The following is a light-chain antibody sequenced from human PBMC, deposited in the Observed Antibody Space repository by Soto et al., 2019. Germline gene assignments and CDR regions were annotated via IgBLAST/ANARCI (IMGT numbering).Light chain of an antibody. J-gene: IGKJ3*01. V-gene: IGKV3-15*01. CDR3: QQYGGSPLFT. Sequence: EIVLTQSPATLSVSPGESATLSCRASQNVNGNLAWYQQKPGQAPRLLLYSVSIRATGIPARFSGSGTGTEFTLTISSLQSEHFAVYSCQQYGGSPLFTFGPGTRVDFK. CDR2: SVS. CDR1: QNVNGN.